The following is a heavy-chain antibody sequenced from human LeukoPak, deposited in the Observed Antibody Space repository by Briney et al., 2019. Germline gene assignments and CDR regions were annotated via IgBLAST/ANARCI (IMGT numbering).Heavy chain of an antibody. V-gene: IGHV5-51*01. CDR1: GYSFTIYW. CDR3: ARPPPRSGSYFYY. D-gene: IGHD1-26*01. J-gene: IGHJ4*02. Sequence: GESLKISCKGSGYSFTIYWIGWVRQLPGKGLEWMGIIYPGDSDTRYSPSFQGQVTISADKSISTAYLQWSSLKASDTAMYYCARPPPRSGSYFYYWGQGTLVTVSS. CDR2: IYPGDSDT.